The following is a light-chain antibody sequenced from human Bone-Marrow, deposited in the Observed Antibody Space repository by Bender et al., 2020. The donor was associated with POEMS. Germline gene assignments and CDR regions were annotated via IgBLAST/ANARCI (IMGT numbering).Light chain of an antibody. CDR2: EVH. Sequence: QSALTQPASVSGSPGQSITISCTGASSDVGAYNLVSWYQQHPGKAPKLLIYEVHKRPSGVPDRFSGSKSGNTASLTVTGLQTEDEADYYCCSYGSMHKLIFGGGTKVTVL. V-gene: IGLV2-14*02. CDR1: SSDVGAYNL. CDR3: CSYGSMHKLI. J-gene: IGLJ2*01.